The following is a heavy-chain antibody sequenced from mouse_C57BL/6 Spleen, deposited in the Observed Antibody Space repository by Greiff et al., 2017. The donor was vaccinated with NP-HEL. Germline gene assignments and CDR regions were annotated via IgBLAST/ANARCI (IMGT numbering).Heavy chain of an antibody. CDR2: ISDGGSYT. V-gene: IGHV5-4*03. J-gene: IGHJ3*01. Sequence: EVKVVESGGGLVKPGGSLKLSCAASGFTFSSYAMSWVRQTPEKRLEWVATISDGGSYTYYPDNVKGRFTISRDNAKNNLYLQMSHLKSEDTAMYYCARNYDYPSWFAYWGQGTLVTVSA. CDR3: ARNYDYPSWFAY. CDR1: GFTFSSYA. D-gene: IGHD2-4*01.